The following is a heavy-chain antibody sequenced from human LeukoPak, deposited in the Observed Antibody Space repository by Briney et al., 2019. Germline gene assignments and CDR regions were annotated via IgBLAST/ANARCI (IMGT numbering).Heavy chain of an antibody. CDR2: ISSDGSST. V-gene: IGHV3-74*01. D-gene: IGHD3-3*01. J-gene: IGHJ4*02. CDR3: ARPNYDFWSGYNYYFDY. CDR1: GFTFSSYW. Sequence: GGSLRLSCAASGFTFSSYWMHWVRQAPGKGLVWVSRISSDGSSTSYADSVKGRFTISRDNAKNTLYLQMSSLRAEDTAVYYCARPNYDFWSGYNYYFDYWGQGTLVTVSS.